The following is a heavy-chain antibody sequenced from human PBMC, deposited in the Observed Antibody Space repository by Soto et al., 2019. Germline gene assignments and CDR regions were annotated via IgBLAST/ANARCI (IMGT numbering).Heavy chain of an antibody. CDR3: ARGRSNQYESSPPPKFDP. D-gene: IGHD2-8*01. J-gene: IGHJ5*02. V-gene: IGHV3-13*01. CDR1: GFTFSTYD. CDR2: IGTLRDT. Sequence: PGGSLRLSCAASGFTFSTYDMHWVRQAAGKGLEWVSAIGTLRDTYYLDSVKGRFTISRENAKSSLYLQMNSLRAGDSAVYYCARGRSNQYESSPPPKFDPWGRGTLVTVSS.